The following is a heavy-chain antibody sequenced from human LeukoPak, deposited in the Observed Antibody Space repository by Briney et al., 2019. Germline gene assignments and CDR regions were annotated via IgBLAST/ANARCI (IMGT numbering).Heavy chain of an antibody. CDR1: GFTFSSYA. V-gene: IGHV3-30*04. CDR3: ARDARGELLNP. CDR2: ISYDGSNK. Sequence: GGFLRLSCAASGFTFSSYAMHWVRQAPGKGLEWVAVISYDGSNKYYADSVKGRFTISRDNSKNTLYLQMNSLRAEDTAVYYCARDARGELLNPWGQGTLVTVSS. D-gene: IGHD1-26*01. J-gene: IGHJ5*02.